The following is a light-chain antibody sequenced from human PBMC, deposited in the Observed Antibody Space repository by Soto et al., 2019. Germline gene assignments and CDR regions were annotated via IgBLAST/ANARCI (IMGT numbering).Light chain of an antibody. CDR3: TSKTSSTYVV. CDR1: XXDVGGYNY. Sequence: QSALTQPASVSGSPGQSITISCTGXXXDVGGYNYVSWYQQHPGKAPKLMIYEVSNRPSGVSNRFSGSKSGNTASLTISGLQAEDEADYYCTSKTSSTYVVFGGGTKLTVL. CDR2: EVS. V-gene: IGLV2-14*01. J-gene: IGLJ2*01.